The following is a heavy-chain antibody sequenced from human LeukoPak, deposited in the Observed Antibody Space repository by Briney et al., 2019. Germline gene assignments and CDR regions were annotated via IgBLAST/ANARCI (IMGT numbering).Heavy chain of an antibody. CDR3: ARGRYNYGCFDF. CDR2: IYYSGSS. V-gene: IGHV4-39*07. J-gene: IGHJ4*02. D-gene: IGHD5-18*01. Sequence: KPSETLSLTCTVSGGSISSGSYYWAWIRQPPGKGLEWIGDIYYSGSSSYNPSLKSRVTMSVDTSKNQFSLRLSSVTAADTAVYYCARGRYNYGCFDFWGQGTLVTVSS. CDR1: GGSISSGSYY.